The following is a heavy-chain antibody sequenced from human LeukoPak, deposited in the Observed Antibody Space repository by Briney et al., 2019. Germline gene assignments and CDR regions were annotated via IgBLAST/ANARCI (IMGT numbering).Heavy chain of an antibody. CDR2: IFYSGRT. CDR3: ARGAFDL. J-gene: IGHJ2*01. V-gene: IGHV4-59*12. Sequence: SETLSLTCSVSGGSISSYYWSWIRQPPGKGLEWIGYIFYSGRTSYNPSLKSRVTISMDTSKNQFSLNLTSVTAADTAVYYCARGAFDLWGRGTLVTVSS. CDR1: GGSISSYY.